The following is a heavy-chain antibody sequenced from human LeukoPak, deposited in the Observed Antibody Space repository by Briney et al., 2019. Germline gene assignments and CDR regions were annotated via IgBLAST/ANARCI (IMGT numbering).Heavy chain of an antibody. Sequence: GGSLRLSCAASGFTFTSYSMNWVRQAPGKGLEWVSSISTSGTYIYYADSVKGRFTISRDNAKNSLDLQMDSLRAEDAAVYYCARGRDGYNGDYWGQGTLVTVSS. J-gene: IGHJ4*02. CDR2: ISTSGTYI. D-gene: IGHD5-24*01. V-gene: IGHV3-21*01. CDR3: ARGRDGYNGDY. CDR1: GFTFTSYS.